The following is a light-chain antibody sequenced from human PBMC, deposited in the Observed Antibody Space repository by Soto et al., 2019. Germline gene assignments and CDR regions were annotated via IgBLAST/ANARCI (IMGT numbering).Light chain of an antibody. CDR3: QQYGSFWT. CDR1: QSVSSSY. CDR2: GAS. Sequence: EIVLTQSPGTLSLSPGERATLSCRASQSVSSSYLAWYQQKPGQAPRLLIYGASSRATGIPDRFSGSGSGTDFTLTISRLEPEDFAVYHCQQYGSFWTFGQGTKVDIK. V-gene: IGKV3-20*01. J-gene: IGKJ1*01.